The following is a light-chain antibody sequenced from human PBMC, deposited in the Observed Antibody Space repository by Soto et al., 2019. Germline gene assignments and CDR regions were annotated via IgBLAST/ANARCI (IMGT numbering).Light chain of an antibody. Sequence: DIQMTQSPSSLSASVGDRVTITCQASQDISNYLNWYQQKPGKAPKLLIYDASNLEKGVPSRFSGSGSGTDFTFTISSLQTEDIATYYCQPYDNLPRAFGPGTKVDIK. CDR1: QDISNY. CDR2: DAS. J-gene: IGKJ3*01. CDR3: QPYDNLPRA. V-gene: IGKV1-33*01.